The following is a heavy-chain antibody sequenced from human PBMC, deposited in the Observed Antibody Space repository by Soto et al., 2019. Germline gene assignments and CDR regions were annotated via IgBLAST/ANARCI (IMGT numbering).Heavy chain of an antibody. V-gene: IGHV1-18*01. D-gene: IGHD6-19*01. Sequence: ASVKGSCHTSGYPFTSNPLSWARRAPGQGLEWMGWISPHIGNAKYAQKFQDRVTMTADTAASTVYMELRSLRSDDSAVFYCASDRSGWCDCWGQGSLVTFSS. CDR3: ASDRSGWCDC. J-gene: IGHJ4*01. CDR1: GYPFTSNP. CDR2: ISPHIGNA.